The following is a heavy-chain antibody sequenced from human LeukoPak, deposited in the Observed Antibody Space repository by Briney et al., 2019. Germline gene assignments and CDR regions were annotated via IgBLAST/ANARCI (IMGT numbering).Heavy chain of an antibody. J-gene: IGHJ5*02. CDR1: GYGFTSYG. CDR2: ISGSTGNT. CDR3: ARDGRDCSSINCYWEDWFDP. V-gene: IGHV1-18*01. Sequence: ASVKGSCKASGYGFTSYGITWVREAPGQGPEWLGWISGSTGNTHYAQNVQGRVTMTTDTATSTAYMELRSLGSDDTALYYCARDGRDCSSINCYWEDWFDPWGQGTLVIVSS. D-gene: IGHD2-2*01.